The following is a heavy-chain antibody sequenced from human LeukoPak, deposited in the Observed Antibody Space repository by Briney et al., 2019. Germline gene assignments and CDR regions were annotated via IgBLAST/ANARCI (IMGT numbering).Heavy chain of an antibody. V-gene: IGHV3-48*01. D-gene: IGHD3-16*01. Sequence: GGSLRLSCAASGFTFSSYSMNWVRQAPGKGLEWVSYISSSSSTIYYADSVKGRFTISRDNAKNSLYLQMNSLRAEDTAVYYCAKEGDQFRGYLDAWGKGTTVTVSS. CDR2: ISSSSSTI. CDR3: AKEGDQFRGYLDA. J-gene: IGHJ6*03. CDR1: GFTFSSYS.